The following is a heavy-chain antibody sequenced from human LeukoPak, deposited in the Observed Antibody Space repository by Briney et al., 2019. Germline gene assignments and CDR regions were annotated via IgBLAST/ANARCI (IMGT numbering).Heavy chain of an antibody. Sequence: SSETLSLTCAVYGGSFSGYSWSWIRQPPGKGLEWIGEINHSVSTNYNPSLKSRVTISVDTSKKHFSLKLTSVTAADTAVYYRARVARWIYSNYGVWFDPWGQGTLVTVSS. J-gene: IGHJ5*02. CDR1: GGSFSGYS. V-gene: IGHV4-34*01. CDR3: ARVARWIYSNYGVWFDP. D-gene: IGHD4-11*01. CDR2: INHSVST.